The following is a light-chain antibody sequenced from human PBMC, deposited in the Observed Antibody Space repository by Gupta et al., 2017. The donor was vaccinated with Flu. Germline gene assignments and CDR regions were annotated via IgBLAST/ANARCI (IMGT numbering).Light chain of an antibody. CDR1: VARST. Sequence: VARSTFHSSQQLSGATPRLLIYCNAGRASGVPYPFSASSSSTSASLTITGLLAEDEAAYYCRCYDITLKNSRVFGSGTELTVL. V-gene: IGLV1-40*01. J-gene: IGLJ2*01. CDR3: RCYDITLKNSRV. CDR2: CNA.